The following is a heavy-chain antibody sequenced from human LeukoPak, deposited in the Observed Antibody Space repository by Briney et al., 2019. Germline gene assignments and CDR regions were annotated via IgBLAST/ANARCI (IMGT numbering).Heavy chain of an antibody. J-gene: IGHJ5*02. CDR2: ISGSGGST. CDR1: GFTFGSYA. CDR3: AKANYYGSGSQSPWFDP. Sequence: GGSLRLSCAASGFTFGSYAMSWVRRAPGKGLEWVSAISGSGGSTYYADSVKGRFTISRDNSKNTLYLQMNSLRAEDTAVYYCAKANYYGSGSQSPWFDPWGQGTLVTVSS. D-gene: IGHD3-10*01. V-gene: IGHV3-23*01.